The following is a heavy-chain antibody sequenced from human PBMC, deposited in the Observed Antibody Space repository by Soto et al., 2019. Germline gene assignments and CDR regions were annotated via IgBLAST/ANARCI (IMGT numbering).Heavy chain of an antibody. J-gene: IGHJ3*02. CDR1: GYTFVSYG. V-gene: IGHV1-18*01. CDR3: SRDAQKWLVAAFDI. Sequence: QVQLVQSGAEVREPGASVKVSCKASGYTFVSYGISWVRQAPGQGLEWMGWISPYNGNTNYAQKFQGSVTMTTDTYTRPGYMELRGLSSDDTAVYYCSRDAQKWLVAAFDIWGQGTMVTVSS. D-gene: IGHD6-19*01. CDR2: ISPYNGNT.